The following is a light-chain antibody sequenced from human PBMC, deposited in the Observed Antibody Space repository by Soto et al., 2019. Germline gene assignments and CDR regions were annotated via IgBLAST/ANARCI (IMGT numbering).Light chain of an antibody. V-gene: IGKV4-1*01. CDR1: QSVLYSSDNKNY. J-gene: IGKJ2*01. CDR3: QQYYGTPPYT. Sequence: DIVMTQSPDSLAVSLGGRATINCKSSQSVLYSSDNKNYLAWYQQKPGQPPKLLIFWSSTRESGVPDRFSGSGSGTDFTLTISSLQAEDVAVYYCQQYYGTPPYTFGQGTKLEIK. CDR2: WSS.